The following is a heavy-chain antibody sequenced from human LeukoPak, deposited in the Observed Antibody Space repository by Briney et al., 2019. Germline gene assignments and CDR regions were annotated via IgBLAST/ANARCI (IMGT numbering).Heavy chain of an antibody. CDR2: IIPVFRTA. CDR3: ARSGRGEWLTVDY. Sequence: ASLKVSCKASGDTFRRYSISWVRQAPGQGLEWLGGIIPVFRTANYAQKFQGRVTITADKSTTTAYMELRSLRSDDTAVYYCARSGRGEWLTVDYWGQGTLVTVSS. V-gene: IGHV1-69*06. J-gene: IGHJ4*02. D-gene: IGHD3-3*01. CDR1: GDTFRRYS.